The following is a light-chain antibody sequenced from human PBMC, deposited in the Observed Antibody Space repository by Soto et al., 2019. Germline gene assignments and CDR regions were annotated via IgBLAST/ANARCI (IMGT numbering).Light chain of an antibody. J-gene: IGKJ2*01. V-gene: IGKV1-17*01. CDR3: LHHTGYPYT. Sequence: DIQLTQYPSSLSASVGDRVTITCRASQGIRSDLGWFQHKQGKATKRLIYAASTLENGVPSRFRGSGSGTEFTLTISSLQPEDFATYFCLHHTGYPYTFGQGTKLEIK. CDR2: AAS. CDR1: QGIRSD.